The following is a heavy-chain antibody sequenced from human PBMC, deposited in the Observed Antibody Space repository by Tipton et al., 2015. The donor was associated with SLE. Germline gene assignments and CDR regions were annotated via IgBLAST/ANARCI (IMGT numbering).Heavy chain of an antibody. CDR3: AKDLLYYYGSGSYSAFDI. V-gene: IGHV3-9*01. Sequence: SLRLSCAASGFSIDGYAMHWVRQAPGKGLEWVSGITWSSDNIAYADSVKGRFTISRDNAENSLYLQMNSLRAEDTALYYCAKDLLYYYGSGSYSAFDIWGQGTMVTVSS. J-gene: IGHJ3*02. CDR1: GFSIDGYA. CDR2: ITWSSDNI. D-gene: IGHD3-10*01.